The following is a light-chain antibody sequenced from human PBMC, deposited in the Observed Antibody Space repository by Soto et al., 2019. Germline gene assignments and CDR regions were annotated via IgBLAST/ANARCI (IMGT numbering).Light chain of an antibody. CDR2: GAS. CDR3: QQYNNWPPLT. V-gene: IGKV3-15*01. Sequence: EIVITQSPATLSVSPGERAALSCRASQSVSSNLAWYQQKPGQAPRLLIYGASTRATGIPARFSGSGSGREVSLAISSLQSEDFAVYYCQQYNNWPPLTFGGGTKVEIK. J-gene: IGKJ4*01. CDR1: QSVSSN.